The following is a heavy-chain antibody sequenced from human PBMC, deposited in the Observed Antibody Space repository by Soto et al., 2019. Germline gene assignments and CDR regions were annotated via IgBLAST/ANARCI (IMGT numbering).Heavy chain of an antibody. CDR1: GYSFTSYW. CDR2: IYPGDSDT. Sequence: PGESLKISCKGSGYSFTSYWIGWVRQMPGKGLECMGIIYPGDSDTRYSPSFQGQVTISADKSISTAYLQWSSLKASDTAMYYCARLVYYDSSGYTPKWFDPWGQGTLVTVSS. D-gene: IGHD3-22*01. CDR3: ARLVYYDSSGYTPKWFDP. V-gene: IGHV5-51*01. J-gene: IGHJ5*02.